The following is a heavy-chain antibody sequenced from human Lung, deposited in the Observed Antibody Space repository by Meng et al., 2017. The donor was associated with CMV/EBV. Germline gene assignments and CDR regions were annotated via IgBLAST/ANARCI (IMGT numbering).Heavy chain of an antibody. V-gene: IGHV1-46*01. J-gene: IGHJ4*02. D-gene: IGHD5-18*01. CDR2: INPSGGST. Sequence: ASVXVSCKASGYTFTSYYMHWVRQAPGQGLEWMGIINPSGGSTSYAQKFQGRVTMTRDTSTSTVYMDLSSLRSEDTAVDYCARDRETGYSYGRIDYWGQGTLVTVSS. CDR1: GYTFTSYY. CDR3: ARDRETGYSYGRIDY.